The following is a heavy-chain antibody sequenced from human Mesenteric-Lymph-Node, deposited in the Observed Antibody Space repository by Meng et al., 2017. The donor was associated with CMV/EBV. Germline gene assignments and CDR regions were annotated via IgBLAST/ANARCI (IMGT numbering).Heavy chain of an antibody. CDR3: ARDGKGISFDY. D-gene: IGHD6-13*01. CDR1: GFTVISNY. J-gene: IGHJ4*02. CDR2: IYSGGST. Sequence: GESLKISCAASGFTVISNYMSWVRQAPGKGLEWVSVIYSGGSTYYADSVKGRFTISRDTSKSTLYLQMNSLRAEDTAVYYCARDGKGISFDYWGQGTLVTVSS. V-gene: IGHV3-66*02.